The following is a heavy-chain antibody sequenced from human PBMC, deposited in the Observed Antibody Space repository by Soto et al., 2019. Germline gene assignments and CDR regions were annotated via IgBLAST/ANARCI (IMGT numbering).Heavy chain of an antibody. CDR3: ARTDRDFYGLDV. CDR2: ISAAGDP. V-gene: IGHV3-13*05. CDR1: GFTFRNYD. Sequence: EVQLVEFGGGLVQPGGSLRLSCEASGFTFRNYDMHWVRQGTGKGLEWVSGISAAGDPDYADSVEGRFTISRENAQNSFLLQMNSLRVGDTAVYYCARTDRDFYGLDVWGQGTTVIVSS. J-gene: IGHJ6*02.